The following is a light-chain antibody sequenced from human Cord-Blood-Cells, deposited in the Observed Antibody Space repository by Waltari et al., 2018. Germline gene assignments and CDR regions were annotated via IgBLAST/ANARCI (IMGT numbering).Light chain of an antibody. CDR1: SSDVGGYNY. J-gene: IGLJ3*02. CDR2: DVS. Sequence: QSALTQPAYVSGSPGQSITISCTGTSSDVGGYNYVSWYQQHPGKAPKLMIYDVSNRPSGVSNRFSGSKSGNTASLSISGLQAEDEAYYYCSSYTSSSTWVFGGGTKLTVL. V-gene: IGLV2-14*01. CDR3: SSYTSSSTWV.